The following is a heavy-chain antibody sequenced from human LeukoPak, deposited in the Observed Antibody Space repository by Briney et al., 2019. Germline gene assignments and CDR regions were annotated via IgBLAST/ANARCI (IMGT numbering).Heavy chain of an antibody. D-gene: IGHD3-3*01. CDR2: ISGSGGST. CDR1: GFTFSSYA. Sequence: PGGSLRLSCAASGFTFSSYAMSWVRQAPGKGLEWVSAISGSGGSTYYADSVKGRFTISRDNSKSTLYLQMNSLRAEDTAVYYCAKGYYDFWSGYSPFDYWGQGTLVTVSS. V-gene: IGHV3-23*01. CDR3: AKGYYDFWSGYSPFDY. J-gene: IGHJ4*02.